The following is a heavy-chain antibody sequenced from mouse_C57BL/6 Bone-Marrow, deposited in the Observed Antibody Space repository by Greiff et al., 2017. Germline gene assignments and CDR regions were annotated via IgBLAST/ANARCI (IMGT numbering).Heavy chain of an antibody. J-gene: IGHJ1*03. CDR1: GYTFTSYW. CDR2: IDPSDSYT. D-gene: IGHD1-1*01. V-gene: IGHV1-50*01. CDR3: AREGGNYYGSLLYWDFDV. Sequence: QVQLQQPGAELVKPGASVKLSCKASGYTFTSYWMQWVNQRPGQGLEWIGEIDPSDSYTNYNQKFKGKAKLTVDTAFRTAYMHLSSLTSEHSAVYYGAREGGNYYGSLLYWDFDVWGTGTTVTVSS.